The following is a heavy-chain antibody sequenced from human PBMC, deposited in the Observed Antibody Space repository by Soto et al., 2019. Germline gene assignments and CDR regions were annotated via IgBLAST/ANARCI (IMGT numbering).Heavy chain of an antibody. CDR1: GGSVSSGSYY. V-gene: IGHV4-61*01. Sequence: QVQLQESGPGLVKPSETLSLTCTVSGGSVSSGSYYWSWIRQPPGKGLEWIGYIYCSGSTNYNPSLKSRVPISVDTSKNQFALKLSSVTAADTAVYYCARDQASTWYYYYGMDVWGQGTTVTVSS. CDR2: IYCSGST. J-gene: IGHJ6*02. CDR3: ARDQASTWYYYYGMDV.